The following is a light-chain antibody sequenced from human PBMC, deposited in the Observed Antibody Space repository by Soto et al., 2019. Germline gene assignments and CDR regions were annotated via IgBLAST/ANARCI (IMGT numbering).Light chain of an antibody. CDR2: GTS. V-gene: IGKV3-20*01. Sequence: EIVLTQSPVTLSLSPGERATLSCSASQSVSSTYLAWYQHKPGQAPRLLIYGTSSRATGIPDRFSGSGSGTDFTLTISRLEPEDFAVYYCQQYGTSPQKFGQGTKVDIK. J-gene: IGKJ1*01. CDR1: QSVSSTY. CDR3: QQYGTSPQK.